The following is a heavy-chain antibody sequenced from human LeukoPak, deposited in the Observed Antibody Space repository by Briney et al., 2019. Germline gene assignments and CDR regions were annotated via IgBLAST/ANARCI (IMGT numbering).Heavy chain of an antibody. J-gene: IGHJ4*02. CDR3: ARDSARMIVVVITLDY. V-gene: IGHV4-39*07. CDR2: VDNPGST. CDR1: GGSISSSVYH. Sequence: SETLSLTCTVSGGSISSSVYHWGWIRQSPGKGLEWIGTVDNPGSTHYNPSLRSRVTISVDTSKNQFSLKLSSVTAADTAVYYCARDSARMIVVVITLDYWGQGTLVTVSS. D-gene: IGHD3-22*01.